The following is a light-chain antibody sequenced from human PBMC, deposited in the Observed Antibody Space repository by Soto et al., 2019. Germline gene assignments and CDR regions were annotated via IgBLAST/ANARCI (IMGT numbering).Light chain of an antibody. CDR3: QQYNNWPFS. Sequence: EIVMTQSPGTLSVSLGERATLSCRAGQGVTTNFAWYQQKSGQSPRLLIYDVSIRATGVPARFSGTGSETDFTLTISGLQSDDSAVYFCQQYNNWPFSFGQGTRLEIK. V-gene: IGKV3-15*01. J-gene: IGKJ5*01. CDR2: DVS. CDR1: QGVTTN.